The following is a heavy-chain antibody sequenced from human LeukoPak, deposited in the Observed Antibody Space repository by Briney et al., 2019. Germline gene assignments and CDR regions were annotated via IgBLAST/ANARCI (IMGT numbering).Heavy chain of an antibody. CDR3: ASVGPTIFGVVSR. V-gene: IGHV4-31*03. D-gene: IGHD3-3*01. CDR1: GGSISSGGYY. J-gene: IGHJ4*02. Sequence: SETLSLTCTVSGGSISSGGYYWSWIRQLPGKGLEWIGYIYYSGSTYYNPSLKSRVTISVDTSKNQFSLKLSSVTAADTAVYYCASVGPTIFGVVSRWGQGTLVTVSS. CDR2: IYYSGST.